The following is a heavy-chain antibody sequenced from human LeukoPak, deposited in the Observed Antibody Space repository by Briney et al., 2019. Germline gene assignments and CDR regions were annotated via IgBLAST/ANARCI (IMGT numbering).Heavy chain of an antibody. J-gene: IGHJ4*02. V-gene: IGHV1-8*01. Sequence: ASVKVSCKASGYTFTSYDINWVRQATGQGLEWMGWMNPNSGNTGYAQKFQGRVTMTRNTSISTAYMELSSLRSEDTAVYYCARGSITGTTSDYWGQGTLVTVSS. CDR2: MNPNSGNT. CDR3: ARGSITGTTSDY. CDR1: GYTFTSYD. D-gene: IGHD1-20*01.